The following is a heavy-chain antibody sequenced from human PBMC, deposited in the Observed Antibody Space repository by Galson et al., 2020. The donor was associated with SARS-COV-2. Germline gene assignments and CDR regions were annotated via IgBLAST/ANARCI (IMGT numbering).Heavy chain of an antibody. CDR1: GFTFSSYG. Sequence: GGSLRLSCAASGFTFSSYGMHWVRQAPGKGLEWVAVISYDGSNKYYADSVKGRFTISRDNSKNTLYLQMNSLRAEDTAVYYCAKDPTAVAGPMDVWGQGTTVTVSS. D-gene: IGHD6-19*01. CDR3: AKDPTAVAGPMDV. CDR2: ISYDGSNK. J-gene: IGHJ6*02. V-gene: IGHV3-30*18.